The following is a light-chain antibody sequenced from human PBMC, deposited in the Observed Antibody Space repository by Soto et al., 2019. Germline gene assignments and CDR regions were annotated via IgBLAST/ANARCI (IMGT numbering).Light chain of an antibody. CDR3: CSYAGSYTYV. CDR2: DVS. V-gene: IGLV2-11*01. CDR1: SSDVGGYNY. J-gene: IGLJ1*01. Sequence: QSVVTQPRSVSGSPGQSVTISCTGTSSDVGGYNYVSWYQQHPGKAPKLMIYDVSKRPSGVPGRFSGSKSGNTASLTISGLQAEDEADYYCCSYAGSYTYVFGTGTKVTVL.